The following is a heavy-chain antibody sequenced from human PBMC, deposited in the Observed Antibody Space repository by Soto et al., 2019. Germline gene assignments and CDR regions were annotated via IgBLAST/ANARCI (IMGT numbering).Heavy chain of an antibody. CDR1: GGSISSGGYY. Sequence: SETLSLTCTVSGGSISSGGYYWSWIRQHPGKGLEWIGYIYYSGSTYYNPSLKSRVTISVDTSKNQFSLKLSSVTAADTAVYYCARGRLTAMVYYFDYWGQGTLVTVSS. CDR3: ARGRLTAMVYYFDY. J-gene: IGHJ4*02. D-gene: IGHD5-18*01. V-gene: IGHV4-31*03. CDR2: IYYSGST.